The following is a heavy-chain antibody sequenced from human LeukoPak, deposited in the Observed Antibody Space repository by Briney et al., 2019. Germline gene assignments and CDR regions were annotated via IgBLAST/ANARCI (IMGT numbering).Heavy chain of an antibody. D-gene: IGHD3-22*01. V-gene: IGHV4-34*01. Sequence: KPSETLSLTFAVYGGAFSGFYWSWIPQPPGKGLEWIGEINHSGSTNYNPSLKSRVTISVDTSKNQFSLKLSSVTAADTAVYYCARTSIYYDSSGYRSWGQGTLVTVSS. CDR1: GGAFSGFY. CDR3: ARTSIYYDSSGYRS. CDR2: INHSGST. J-gene: IGHJ5*02.